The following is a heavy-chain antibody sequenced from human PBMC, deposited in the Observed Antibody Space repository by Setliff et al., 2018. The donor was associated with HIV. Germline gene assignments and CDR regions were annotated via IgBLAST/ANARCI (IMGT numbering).Heavy chain of an antibody. D-gene: IGHD7-27*01. Sequence: PGGSLRLSCVASGLTFDDGAMHWVRQPPGKGLEWVSTITWNGGDFFYATSLGGRFTVSRDNTKNSLYLQMNSLRAEDTAVYYCARVKVDWGFGNAFDIWGQGTMVTVSS. CDR3: ARVKVDWGFGNAFDI. CDR2: ITWNGGDF. J-gene: IGHJ3*02. V-gene: IGHV3-20*04. CDR1: GLTFDDGA.